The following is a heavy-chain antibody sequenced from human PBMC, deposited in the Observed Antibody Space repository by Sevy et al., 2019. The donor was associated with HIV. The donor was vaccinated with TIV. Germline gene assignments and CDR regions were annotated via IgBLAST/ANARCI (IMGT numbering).Heavy chain of an antibody. J-gene: IGHJ6*02. CDR3: ARPSSLYYYYAMDV. CDR2: IYYTGST. CDR1: GGSITSSSYY. V-gene: IGHV4-39*02. Sequence: SETLSLTCTVSGGSITSSSYYWAWLRQPPGKGLEWIGSIYYTGSTYYNPSLMRRITISADRSKNHFSLKLTSVTAADTAVYYCARPSSLYYYYAMDVWGQGTAVTVSS.